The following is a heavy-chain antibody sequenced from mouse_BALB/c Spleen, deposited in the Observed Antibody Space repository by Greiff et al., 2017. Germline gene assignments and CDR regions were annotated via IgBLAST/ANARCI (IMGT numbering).Heavy chain of an antibody. Sequence: VQLVESGAELVRPGVSVKISCKGSGYTFTDYAMHWVKQSPAKSLEWIGVISTYYGDASYNQKFKGKATMTVDKSSSTAYMKLARLTSEDSAIYYCASQGKGAMDYWGQGTSVTVSS. CDR2: ISTYYGDA. CDR1: GYTFTDYA. J-gene: IGHJ4*01. D-gene: IGHD2-1*01. CDR3: ASQGKGAMDY. V-gene: IGHV1S137*01.